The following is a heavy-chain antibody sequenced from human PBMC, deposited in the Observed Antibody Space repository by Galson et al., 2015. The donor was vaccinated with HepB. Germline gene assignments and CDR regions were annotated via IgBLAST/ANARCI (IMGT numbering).Heavy chain of an antibody. Sequence: SVKVSCKASGYSFSSYMTTYGIAWVRQAPGQGLEWVGWVSTYSDNTNYAQKFQDRVSMATDTYTNTAYMELTRLTSDDTAMYYCARAKVDFRLLDVARAQFDYWGQGSPVTVSS. V-gene: IGHV1-18*04. CDR2: VSTYSDNT. CDR3: ARAKVDFRLLDVARAQFDY. D-gene: IGHD2/OR15-2a*01. J-gene: IGHJ4*02. CDR1: GYSFSSYMTTYG.